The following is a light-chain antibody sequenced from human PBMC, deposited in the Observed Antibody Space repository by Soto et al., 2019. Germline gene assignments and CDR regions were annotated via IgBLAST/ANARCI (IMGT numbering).Light chain of an antibody. V-gene: IGLV2-23*02. Sequence: QSVLTQPASVSGSPGQSITISCTGTNSDVGSYNLVSWYQQHPGKAPRVMIYEVSKRPSGVPNRFSGSKSGNTASLTISELQAEDEADYYCCSYAGSSTYAFGTGTKVT. CDR3: CSYAGSSTYA. CDR1: NSDVGSYNL. J-gene: IGLJ1*01. CDR2: EVS.